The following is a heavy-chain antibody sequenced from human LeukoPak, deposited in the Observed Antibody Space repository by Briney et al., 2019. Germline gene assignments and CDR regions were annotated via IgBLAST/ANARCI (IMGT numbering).Heavy chain of an antibody. J-gene: IGHJ4*02. Sequence: SETLSLTCTVSGASVRSHYCNWVRQSPEKGLERIGYVYYSGGTNYNPSLKSAVTISLDTYKNQFSLKLTSVTAADPAVYYCATTDAISPSYADRFNIEDWGQAILVS. CDR3: ATTDAISPSYADRFNIED. CDR1: GASVRSHY. CDR2: VYYSGGT. V-gene: IGHV4-59*08. D-gene: IGHD3-10*01.